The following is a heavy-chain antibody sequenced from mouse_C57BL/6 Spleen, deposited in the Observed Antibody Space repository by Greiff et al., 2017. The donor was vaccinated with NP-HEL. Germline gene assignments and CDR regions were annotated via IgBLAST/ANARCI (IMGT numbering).Heavy chain of an antibody. D-gene: IGHD2-3*01. J-gene: IGHJ2*01. V-gene: IGHV5-16*01. CDR1: GFTFSDYY. CDR2: INYDGSST. CDR3: ARDDGTRGYFDY. Sequence: EVQLVESEGGLVQPGSSMKLSCTASGFTFSDYYMAWVRQVPEKGLEWVANINYDGSSTYYLDSLKSRFIISRDNAKNILYLQMSSLKSEDTATYYCARDDGTRGYFDYWGQSTTLTVSS.